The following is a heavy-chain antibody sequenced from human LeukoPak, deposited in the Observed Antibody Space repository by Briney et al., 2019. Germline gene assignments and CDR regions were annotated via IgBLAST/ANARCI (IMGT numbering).Heavy chain of an antibody. D-gene: IGHD3-10*01. V-gene: IGHV3-11*04. CDR3: ARDYDYYGSGSYFGY. CDR1: GFTFSDYY. CDR2: ISSSGSTI. J-gene: IGHJ4*02. Sequence: GGSLRLSCAASGFTFSDYYMSWIRQAPGKGLEWVSFISSSGSTIYYADSVKGRFTISRDNAKNSLYLQMNSLRAEDTAVYYCARDYDYYGSGSYFGYWGQGTLVTVSS.